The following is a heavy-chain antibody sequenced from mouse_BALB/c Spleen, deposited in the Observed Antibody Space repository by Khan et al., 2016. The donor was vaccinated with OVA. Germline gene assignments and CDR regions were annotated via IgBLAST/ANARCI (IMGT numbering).Heavy chain of an antibody. V-gene: IGHV3-2*02. CDR1: GYSITSDYA. CDR2: ISYSGNT. J-gene: IGHJ2*01. D-gene: IGHD3-2*02. CDR3: ARIQGGDFDY. Sequence: EVKLLESGPGLVKPSQSLSLTCTVTGYSITSDYAWNWIRQFPGNKLERMGYISYSGNTKYNPSLKSRISITRDTSKNQFFLKLNFVTIEDTATYYCARIQGGDFDYWGQGTTLTVSS.